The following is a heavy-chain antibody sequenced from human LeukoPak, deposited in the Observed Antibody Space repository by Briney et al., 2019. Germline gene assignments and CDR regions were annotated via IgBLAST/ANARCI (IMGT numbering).Heavy chain of an antibody. V-gene: IGHV4-39*01. J-gene: IGHJ4*02. CDR1: GGSISSSRDY. CDR3: ARQRLYEPSFTEDFDY. Sequence: PSETLSLTCTVSGGSISSSRDYWAWIRQPPGKGLEWIANIYYSGSTYYSPSLKSRVTISVDTSKNQFSLQLNSVTPEDTAVYYCARQRLYEPSFTEDFDYWGQGTLVTVSS. D-gene: IGHD5/OR15-5a*01. CDR2: IYYSGST.